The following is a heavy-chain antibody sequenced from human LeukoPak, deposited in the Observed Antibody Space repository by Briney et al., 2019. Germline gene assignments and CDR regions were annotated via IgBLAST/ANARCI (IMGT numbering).Heavy chain of an antibody. V-gene: IGHV3-33*01. D-gene: IGHD4-23*01. J-gene: IGHJ4*02. Sequence: GGSLRLSCAASGYSFSRHGMHWVRQAPGKGLEWVAAIWYDGSQKYYADSVKGRFTISRDNLENTGDLQMNSLRAEDTAVYYCARLYGPNSGYFDYWGPGTLVTVSS. CDR3: ARLYGPNSGYFDY. CDR1: GYSFSRHG. CDR2: IWYDGSQK.